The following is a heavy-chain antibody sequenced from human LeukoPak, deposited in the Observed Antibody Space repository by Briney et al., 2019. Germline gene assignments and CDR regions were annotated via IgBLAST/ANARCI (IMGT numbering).Heavy chain of an antibody. CDR1: GGSISSYY. Sequence: SEILSLTCTVAGGSISSYYWSWIRQPAGEGLEWIGRIYTSGSTNYNPSLKSRVTISADTSKNQVSLELSSVTAADTAVYYCARDWRYGDYEGPNWFDPWGQGTLVTVSS. J-gene: IGHJ5*02. D-gene: IGHD4-17*01. V-gene: IGHV4-4*07. CDR2: IYTSGST. CDR3: ARDWRYGDYEGPNWFDP.